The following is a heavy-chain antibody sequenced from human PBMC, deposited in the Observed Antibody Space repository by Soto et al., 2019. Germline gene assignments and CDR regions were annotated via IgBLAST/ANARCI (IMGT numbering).Heavy chain of an antibody. V-gene: IGHV4-59*01. CDR2: IYYSGST. D-gene: IGHD6-13*01. Sequence: SETLSLTCTVSGGSISSYFWSWIRQPPGKGLEWIGYIYYSGSTNYNPSLKSRVTISVDTSKNQFSLRLSSVTAADTAVYYCARQHTGYSSSWYQPFDPWGQGTLVTVSS. CDR1: GGSISSYF. CDR3: ARQHTGYSSSWYQPFDP. J-gene: IGHJ5*02.